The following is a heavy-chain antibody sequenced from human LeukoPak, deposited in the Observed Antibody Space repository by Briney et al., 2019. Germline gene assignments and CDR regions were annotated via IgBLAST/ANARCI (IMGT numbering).Heavy chain of an antibody. J-gene: IGHJ4*02. CDR1: GFDFSGFY. D-gene: IGHD2-15*01. Sequence: PGGSLRLSCAASGFDFSGFYMHWVRQASGRGLEWVGLIRNKPSSYTTLYAASVKGRFTIARDDSRNTAYLQMNSLKADDTAVYYCTRQHCSGGSCSYVDYWGQGTLVTVSS. CDR3: TRQHCSGGSCSYVDY. CDR2: IRNKPSSYTT. V-gene: IGHV3-73*01.